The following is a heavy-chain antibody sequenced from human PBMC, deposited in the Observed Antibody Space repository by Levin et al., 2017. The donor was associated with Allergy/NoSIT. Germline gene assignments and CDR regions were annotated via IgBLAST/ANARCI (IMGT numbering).Heavy chain of an antibody. CDR1: GFSLSNARMG. D-gene: IGHD3-9*01. V-gene: IGHV2-26*01. CDR2: IFSNDEK. CDR3: ARTLAEGDILTGYYRTGVDY. Sequence: SGPTLVKPTETLTLTCTVSGFSLSNARMGVSWIRQPPGKALEWLAHIFSNDEKSYSTSLKSRLTISKDTSKSQVVLTMTNMDPVDTATYYCARTLAEGDILTGYYRTGVDYWGQGTLVTVSS. J-gene: IGHJ4*02.